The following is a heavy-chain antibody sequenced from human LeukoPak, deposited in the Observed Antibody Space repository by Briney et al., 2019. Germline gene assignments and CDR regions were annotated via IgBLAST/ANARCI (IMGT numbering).Heavy chain of an antibody. CDR3: AREGKAAGTSGWIGP. Sequence: GGSLRLSCAASGFTFSEYAMHWVRQVPGKGLEWVAVIWYDGSNKYHADSVKGRFTISRDNSKNTLYLEMNSLKVEDTAVYYCAREGKAAGTSGWIGPWGQGTLVTVSS. CDR2: IWYDGSNK. J-gene: IGHJ5*02. D-gene: IGHD6-13*01. V-gene: IGHV3-33*01. CDR1: GFTFSEYA.